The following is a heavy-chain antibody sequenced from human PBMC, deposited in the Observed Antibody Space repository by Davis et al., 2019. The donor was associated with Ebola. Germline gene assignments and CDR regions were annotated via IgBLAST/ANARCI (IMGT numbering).Heavy chain of an antibody. V-gene: IGHV1-69*13. CDR2: IIPIFGTA. CDR3: ARVSGLRFGYGHYGMDV. D-gene: IGHD5-12*01. CDR1: GGTFSSYA. J-gene: IGHJ6*02. Sequence: AASVKVSCKASGGTFSSYAISWVRQAPGQGLEWMGGIIPIFGTANYAQNFQGRVTITAEESTSTAYMELSSLRSEDTAVYYCARVSGLRFGYGHYGMDVWGQGTTVTVSS.